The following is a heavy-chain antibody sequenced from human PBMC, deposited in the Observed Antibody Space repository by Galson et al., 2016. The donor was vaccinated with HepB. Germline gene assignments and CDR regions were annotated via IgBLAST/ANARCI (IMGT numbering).Heavy chain of an antibody. V-gene: IGHV4-34*01. J-gene: IGHJ6*03. CDR1: GGSFSNYY. Sequence: SETLSLTCAVYGGSFSNYYWSWIRQPPGKGLEWIGEINHSGSTNYNPSLKSRVTISLDTSKNQFSLRLNSVTAADTGVYYCATGIVVAGKYYYYYMDVWGKGTTVTVSS. D-gene: IGHD6-19*01. CDR3: ATGIVVAGKYYYYYMDV. CDR2: INHSGST.